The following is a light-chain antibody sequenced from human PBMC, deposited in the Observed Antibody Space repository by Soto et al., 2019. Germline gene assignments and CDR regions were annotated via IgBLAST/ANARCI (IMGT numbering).Light chain of an antibody. Sequence: QSALTQPASVSGSPGQSITISCTGTSSDVGSYNLVSWYQQHPGKAPKLMIYEGSKRPSGVSNRVSGSKSGNTASLTISGLQAEDEADYYCCSYAGRSTLVFGGGTQVTVL. V-gene: IGLV2-23*01. CDR3: CSYAGRSTLV. CDR1: SSDVGSYNL. J-gene: IGLJ2*01. CDR2: EGS.